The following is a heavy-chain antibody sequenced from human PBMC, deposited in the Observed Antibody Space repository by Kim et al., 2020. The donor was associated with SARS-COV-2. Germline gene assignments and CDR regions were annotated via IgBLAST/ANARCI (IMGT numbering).Heavy chain of an antibody. J-gene: IGHJ4*02. CDR3: ARAITVKQLWPPDFDY. CDR2: ISYDGSNK. V-gene: IGHV3-30-3*01. Sequence: GGSLRLSCAASGFTFSSYAMHWVRQAPGKGMERVAVISYDGSNKYYADPVKGRFTITRDNSKNTLYLQMNSLIAEDTAVYYCARAITVKQLWPPDFDYWGQGSLVAVSS. D-gene: IGHD5-18*01. CDR1: GFTFSSYA.